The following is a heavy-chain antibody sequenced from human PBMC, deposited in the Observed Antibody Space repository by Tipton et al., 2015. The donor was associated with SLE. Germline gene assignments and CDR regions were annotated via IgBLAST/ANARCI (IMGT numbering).Heavy chain of an antibody. CDR3: ARISSGWYHDAFDI. Sequence: TLSLTCTVSGGSISSSSYYWGWIRQPPGKGLEWIGSIYYSGSTYYNPSLKSRVTISVDMSKNQFSLKLSSVTAADTAVYYCARISSGWYHDAFDIWGQGKMVAVSS. CDR1: GGSISSSSYY. D-gene: IGHD6-19*01. V-gene: IGHV4-39*07. CDR2: IYYSGST. J-gene: IGHJ3*02.